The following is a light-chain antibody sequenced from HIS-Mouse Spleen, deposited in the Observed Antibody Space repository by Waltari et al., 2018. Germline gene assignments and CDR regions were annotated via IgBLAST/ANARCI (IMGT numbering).Light chain of an antibody. V-gene: IGLV2-11*01. CDR3: CSYAGSYTYV. CDR1: SSDLGGYNY. J-gene: IGLJ1*01. Sequence: QSALTPPRSVSGSPGQSVTISCTGTSSDLGGYNYGSWYQQHPGKAPELMIYDVSKRPSGVPDRFSGSKSGNTASLTISGLQAEDEADYYCCSYAGSYTYVFGTGTKVTVL. CDR2: DVS.